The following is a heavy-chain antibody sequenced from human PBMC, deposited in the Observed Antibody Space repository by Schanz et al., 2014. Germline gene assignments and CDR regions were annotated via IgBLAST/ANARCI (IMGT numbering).Heavy chain of an antibody. CDR3: SKDKQGSRSDDS. CDR1: GFTFSTYA. V-gene: IGHV3-23*04. J-gene: IGHJ5*01. D-gene: IGHD2-15*01. CDR2: ITTGGNT. Sequence: AQVVESGGGVVQPGRSLRLSCAASGFTFSTYAMSWARQTPGKGLEWVSSITTGGNTYYRDSVKGRFIVSRDNSKNTLYLEMNRLRVDDTAVYYCSKDKQGSRSDDSWGQGTLXTVSS.